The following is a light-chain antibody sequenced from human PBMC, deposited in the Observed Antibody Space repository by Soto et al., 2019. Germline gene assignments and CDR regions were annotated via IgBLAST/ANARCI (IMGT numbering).Light chain of an antibody. CDR3: KQRSNWPWT. V-gene: IGKV3-11*01. J-gene: IGKJ1*01. CDR1: QSVSSS. CDR2: DAS. Sequence: EIVLTQSPATLSLSPGERATLSCWASQSVSSSLAWYQHTPGQAPRLLIYDASNRATGIPARFSGSGSGTDGTLTISSIEPEEGAVDYCKQRSNWPWTFGQGTKVDIK.